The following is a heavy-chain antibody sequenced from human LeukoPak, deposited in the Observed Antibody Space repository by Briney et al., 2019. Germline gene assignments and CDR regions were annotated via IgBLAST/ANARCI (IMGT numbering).Heavy chain of an antibody. D-gene: IGHD3-22*01. CDR2: IKSKTDGGTT. CDR3: TTDFPHYYDSSGSAPP. CDR1: GFTLSTYW. Sequence: GSLRLSCAASGFTLSTYWMSWVRQAPGKGLEWVGRIKSKTDGGTTDYAAPVKGRFTISRDDSKNTLYLQMNSLKTEDTAVYYCTTDFPHYYDSSGSAPPWGQGTLVTVSS. J-gene: IGHJ5*02. V-gene: IGHV3-15*01.